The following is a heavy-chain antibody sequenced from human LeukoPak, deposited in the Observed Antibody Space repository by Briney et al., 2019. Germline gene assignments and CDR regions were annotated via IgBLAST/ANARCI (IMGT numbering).Heavy chain of an antibody. CDR2: IYYSGST. D-gene: IGHD6-19*01. V-gene: IGHV4-61*01. CDR3: ARVGSGWYYFDY. CDR1: GGSISSGSYY. J-gene: IGHJ4*02. Sequence: SETLSLTCTVSGGSISSGSYYWGWIRQSPGKGLECIGSIYYSGSTNYNPSLKSRVTISVDTSKNQSSLKLSSVTAADTAVYYCARVGSGWYYFDYWGQGTLVTVSS.